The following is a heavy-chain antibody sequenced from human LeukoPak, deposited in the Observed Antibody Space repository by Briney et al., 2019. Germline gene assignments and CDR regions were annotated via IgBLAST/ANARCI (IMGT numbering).Heavy chain of an antibody. V-gene: IGHV4-34*01. Sequence: SETLSLTCSVYGASFSANYWIWIRQPPAKGLEWIGEINHSGTITYKPSLKSRLTISADTSKNQFSLKLSSVTAADTAVYYCARYCGSENYCISYWGQGTLVTVSS. CDR1: GASFSANY. CDR2: INHSGTI. D-gene: IGHD3-10*01. J-gene: IGHJ4*01. CDR3: ARYCGSENYCISY.